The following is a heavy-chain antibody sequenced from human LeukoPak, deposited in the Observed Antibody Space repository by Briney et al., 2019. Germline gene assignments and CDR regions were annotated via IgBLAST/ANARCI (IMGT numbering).Heavy chain of an antibody. D-gene: IGHD3-22*01. Sequence: SQTLSLTCAVSGGSISSGGYSWSWIRQPPGKGLEWIGYIYHSGSTYYNPSLKSRVTISVDRSKNQFSLKLSSVTAADTAVYYCVRGTMIERWFDPWGQGTLVTVSS. CDR1: GGSISSGGYS. CDR2: IYHSGST. CDR3: VRGTMIERWFDP. V-gene: IGHV4-30-2*01. J-gene: IGHJ5*02.